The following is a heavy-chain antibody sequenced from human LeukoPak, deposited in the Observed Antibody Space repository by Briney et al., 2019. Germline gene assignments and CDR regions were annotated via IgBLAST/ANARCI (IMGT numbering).Heavy chain of an antibody. Sequence: SETLSLTCTVSGDSISSYYWSWIRQPPGKGLEWIGYIYYSGSTNYNPSLKSRVTISIDTSKNQFSLKLSSVTAADTAVYYCARAAIDYDYVWGSLRYFDYWGQGTLVTVSS. D-gene: IGHD3-16*01. CDR2: IYYSGST. J-gene: IGHJ4*02. CDR3: ARAAIDYDYVWGSLRYFDY. CDR1: GDSISSYY. V-gene: IGHV4-59*01.